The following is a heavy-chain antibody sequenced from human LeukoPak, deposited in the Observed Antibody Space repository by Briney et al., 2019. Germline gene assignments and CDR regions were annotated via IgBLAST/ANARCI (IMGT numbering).Heavy chain of an antibody. V-gene: IGHV3-23*01. CDR1: GFIFSSYA. CDR2: ITGSGGST. J-gene: IGHJ4*02. CDR3: ARVWGSYRFYFDY. Sequence: GGSLRLSCAASGFIFSSYAMSWVRQAPGKGLEWVSAITGSGGSTYYADSVKGRFTISRDNAKNTLYLQMNSLRAEDTAVYYCARVWGSYRFYFDYWGQGTLVTVSS. D-gene: IGHD3-16*02.